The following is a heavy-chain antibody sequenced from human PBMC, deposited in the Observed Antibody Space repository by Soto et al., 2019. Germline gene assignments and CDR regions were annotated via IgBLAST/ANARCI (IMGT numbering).Heavy chain of an antibody. CDR2: VYFSGAT. D-gene: IGHD6-19*01. J-gene: IGHJ4*02. V-gene: IGHV4-39*01. Sequence: SETLSLTCIVSGDSIISISYYWAWFRQPPGKGLEWMGSVYFSGATNYNSALKSRVTISVDTSKNQFSLKLSSVTVADTAVYYCAIVRRSGWYLDYWGQGTLVTVS. CDR1: GDSIISISYY. CDR3: AIVRRSGWYLDY.